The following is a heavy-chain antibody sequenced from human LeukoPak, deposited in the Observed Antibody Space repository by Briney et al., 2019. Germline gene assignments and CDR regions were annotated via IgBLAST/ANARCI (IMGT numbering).Heavy chain of an antibody. CDR2: IYHSGST. CDR3: ARAGYSSGWYGLFDY. D-gene: IGHD6-19*01. V-gene: IGHV4-38-2*01. J-gene: IGHJ4*02. CDR1: GYSISSGYY. Sequence: SETLSLTCAVSGYSISSGYYWGWIRQPPGKGLEWIGSIYHSGSTYYNPSLKSRVTISVDTSKNQFSLKLSSVTAADTDVYYCARAGYSSGWYGLFDYWGQGTLVTVSS.